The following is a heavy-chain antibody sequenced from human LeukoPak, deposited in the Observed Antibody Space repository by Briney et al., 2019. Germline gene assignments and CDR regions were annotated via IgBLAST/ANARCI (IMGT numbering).Heavy chain of an antibody. CDR3: ARVLSGGAARSPYYYYYGMDV. V-gene: IGHV1-2*02. CDR1: GYTFTGYY. Sequence: GASVKVSCKASGYTFTGYYMHWVRQAPGQGLEWIGWINPNSGGTNYAQKFQGRVTMTRDTSISTAYMELSRLRSDDTAVYYCARVLSGGAARSPYYYYYGMDVWGQGTTVTVSS. D-gene: IGHD6-6*01. J-gene: IGHJ6*02. CDR2: INPNSGGT.